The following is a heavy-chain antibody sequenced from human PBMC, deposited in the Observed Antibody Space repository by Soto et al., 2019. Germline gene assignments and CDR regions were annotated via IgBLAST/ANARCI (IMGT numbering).Heavy chain of an antibody. V-gene: IGHV1-69*06. CDR1: GGTFSSYA. CDR2: IIPIFGTA. CDR3: ARDFGRPGGSWYPYFDP. Sequence: SVKVSCKASGGTFSSYAISGVRQAPGQGREWMGGIIPIFGTANYAQKFQGRVTITADKSTSTAYMELSSLRSEDTAVYYCARDFGRPGGSWYPYFDPWGQGTLVHVSS. D-gene: IGHD6-13*01. J-gene: IGHJ4*02.